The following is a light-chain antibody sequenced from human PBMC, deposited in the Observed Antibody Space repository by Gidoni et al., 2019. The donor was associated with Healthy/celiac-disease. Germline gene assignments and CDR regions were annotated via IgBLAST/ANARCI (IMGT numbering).Light chain of an antibody. J-gene: IGLJ3*02. CDR2: EVS. CDR3: SSYAGSNNWV. Sequence: QSGLTQPPSASGSPGQSVTISCTGTSSDVGGYNYVSWYQQHPGQAPKLMIYEVSQRPSGVPDRFSGSKSGNTASLTVSGLQAEDEADYSCSSYAGSNNWVFGGGTKLTVL. V-gene: IGLV2-8*01. CDR1: SSDVGGYNY.